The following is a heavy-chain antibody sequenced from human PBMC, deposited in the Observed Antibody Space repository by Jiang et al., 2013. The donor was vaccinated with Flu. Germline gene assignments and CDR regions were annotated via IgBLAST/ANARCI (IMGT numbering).Heavy chain of an antibody. CDR3: ARQRPPKPLDY. CDR1: AYTFTDYF. CDR2: VNPKNGGT. V-gene: IGHV1-2*02. J-gene: IGHJ4*02. D-gene: IGHD1-14*01. Sequence: SCKASAYTFTDYFIHWVRQAPGQGLEWMGCVNPKNGGTRYAEKFQGRVTMTRDTSINTAYIELNGLTSDDTSVYYCARQRPPKPLDYWGRGTLVTVSS.